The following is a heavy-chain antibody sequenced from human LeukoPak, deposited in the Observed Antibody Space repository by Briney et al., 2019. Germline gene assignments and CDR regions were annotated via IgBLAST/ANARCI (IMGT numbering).Heavy chain of an antibody. Sequence: GGSLRLSCGASGFTFSSYAMSWVRQAPGKGLEWVSAISGSGGSTYYADSVKGRFTISRDNSKNTLYLQMNSLRAEDTAVYYCAIHGIAVAGTEYWGQGTLVTVSS. D-gene: IGHD6-19*01. J-gene: IGHJ4*02. CDR1: GFTFSSYA. CDR3: AIHGIAVAGTEY. CDR2: ISGSGGST. V-gene: IGHV3-23*01.